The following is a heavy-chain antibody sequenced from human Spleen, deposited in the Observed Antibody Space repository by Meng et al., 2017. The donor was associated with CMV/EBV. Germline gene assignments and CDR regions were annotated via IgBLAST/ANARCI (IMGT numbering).Heavy chain of an antibody. J-gene: IGHJ4*02. V-gene: IGHV1-2*02. CDR3: ARGGRIVGATDY. D-gene: IGHD1-26*01. CDR2: INPKTGGT. Sequence: ASVKVSCKASGYTFIDYYIHWVRHAPGEGLEWMAWINPKTGGTHSAQKFQGRVTMTRDTSVSTVYMELTSLKFDGTAVFYCARGGRIVGATDYWGQGTQVTVSS. CDR1: GYTFIDYY.